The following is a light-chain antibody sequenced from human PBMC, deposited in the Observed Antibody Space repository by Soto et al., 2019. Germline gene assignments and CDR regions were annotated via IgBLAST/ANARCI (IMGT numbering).Light chain of an antibody. CDR1: QSVSSTY. Sequence: EIVLTQSPGTLSLSPGEGATLSCRASQSVSSTYLAWYQHKPGQAPRLLIYSASRRASGIPDRFSGSGSGTDFTLPINRLEPEDFAEYYCQQYSGPGMYTFGQGTKLEIK. J-gene: IGKJ2*01. CDR3: QQYSGPGMYT. CDR2: SAS. V-gene: IGKV3-20*01.